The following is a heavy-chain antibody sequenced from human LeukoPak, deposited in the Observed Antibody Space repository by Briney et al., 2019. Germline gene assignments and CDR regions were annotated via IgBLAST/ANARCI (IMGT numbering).Heavy chain of an antibody. Sequence: SETLSLTCTVSGGSISSGNYRWAWIRQPPGKGLEWIANIYYTGSTYYNPSLKSRLTISMDTSKNQFSLRLSSVTAADTAVYYCARRNSLYYYDSSGYFDYWGQGTLVTVSS. V-gene: IGHV4-39*01. J-gene: IGHJ4*02. CDR3: ARRNSLYYYDSSGYFDY. CDR1: GGSISSGNYR. CDR2: IYYTGST. D-gene: IGHD3-22*01.